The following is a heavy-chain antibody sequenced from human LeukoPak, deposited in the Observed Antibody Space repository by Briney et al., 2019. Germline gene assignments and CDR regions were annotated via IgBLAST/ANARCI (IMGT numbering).Heavy chain of an antibody. J-gene: IGHJ4*02. D-gene: IGHD1-1*01. CDR1: GFIFSDYG. CDR2: TRFDGSIK. CDR3: ARWGGTRQYYFDY. Sequence: GGSLRLSCAVSGFIFSDYGFHWVRQAPGKGLEWVAVTRFDGSIKQYADSVKGRFTISRDDSKNTLYLQMNFLKSEDTAVYYCARWGGTRQYYFDYWGQGTLVAVSS. V-gene: IGHV3-33*01.